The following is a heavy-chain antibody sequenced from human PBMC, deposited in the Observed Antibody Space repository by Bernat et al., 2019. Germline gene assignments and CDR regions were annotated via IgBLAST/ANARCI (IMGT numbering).Heavy chain of an antibody. CDR1: GFTFSSYE. D-gene: IGHD6-19*01. CDR3: ERWKFGGSGWYGPFDY. J-gene: IGHJ4*02. V-gene: IGHV3-48*03. Sequence: EVQLVESGGGLVQPGGSLRLSCAASGFTFSSYEMNWVRQAPGKGLEWVSYISSSGSTIYYADSVKGRFTISRDNAKNSLYLQMNSLRAEDTAVYYCERWKFGGSGWYGPFDYWGQGTLVTVSS. CDR2: ISSSGSTI.